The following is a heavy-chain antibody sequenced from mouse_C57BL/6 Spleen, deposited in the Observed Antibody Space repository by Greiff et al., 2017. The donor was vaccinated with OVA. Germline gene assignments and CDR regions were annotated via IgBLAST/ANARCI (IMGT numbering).Heavy chain of an antibody. D-gene: IGHD3-2*02. CDR3: ARTDSSGLYYFDY. CDR1: GYTFTGYW. V-gene: IGHV1-9*01. Sequence: QVQLQQSGAELMKPGASVKLSCKATGYTFTGYWIEWVKQRPGHGLEWIGEILPGSGSTNYNEKFKGKATFTAATSSNTAYIQLSSLTPEDSAIYYCARTDSSGLYYFDYWGQGTTLTVSS. CDR2: ILPGSGST. J-gene: IGHJ2*01.